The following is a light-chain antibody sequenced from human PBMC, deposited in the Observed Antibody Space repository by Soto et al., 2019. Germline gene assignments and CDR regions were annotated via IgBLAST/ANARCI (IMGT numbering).Light chain of an antibody. Sequence: QAVLTQPASVSGSPGQSITISCTGTSSDDGDYSFVSWYQHHPGKAPKLMIYEVSNRPSGVSNRFSGSKSGNTASLTISGLQAEDEADYFCSSYTSGSTLVFGTATKLTVL. CDR2: EVS. CDR3: SSYTSGSTLV. V-gene: IGLV2-14*01. J-gene: IGLJ1*01. CDR1: SSDDGDYSF.